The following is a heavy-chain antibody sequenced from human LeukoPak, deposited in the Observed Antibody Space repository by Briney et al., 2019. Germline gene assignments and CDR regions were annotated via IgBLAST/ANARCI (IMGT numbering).Heavy chain of an antibody. D-gene: IGHD2-2*01. J-gene: IGHJ3*02. CDR1: GGTFSSYA. CDR2: MNPNSGNT. V-gene: IGHV1-8*02. Sequence: ASVKVSCKASGGTFSSYAISWVRQATGQGLEWMGWMNPNSGNTGYAQKFQGRVTMTRNTSISTAYMELSSLRSEDTAVYYCARDLVYCSSTSCYSVMAFDIWGQGTMVTVSS. CDR3: ARDLVYCSSTSCYSVMAFDI.